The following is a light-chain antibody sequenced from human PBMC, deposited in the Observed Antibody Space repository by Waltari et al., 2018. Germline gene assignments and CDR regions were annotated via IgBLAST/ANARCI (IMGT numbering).Light chain of an antibody. CDR2: EDN. J-gene: IGLJ1*01. Sequence: SYELTQPPSVSVSPGQTARTTCYGETLQRQFAYWYQQKSGQAPVLVIFEDNKRPSGIPERFSGSISGTTATLTISGAQVEDEADYYCSSVDSSFKGLFGAGTKVTVL. V-gene: IGLV3-10*01. CDR1: TLQRQF. CDR3: SSVDSSFKGL.